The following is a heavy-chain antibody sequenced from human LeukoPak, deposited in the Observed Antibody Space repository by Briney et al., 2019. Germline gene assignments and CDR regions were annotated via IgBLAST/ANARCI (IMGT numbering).Heavy chain of an antibody. D-gene: IGHD5-12*01. Sequence: PGGSLRLSCVASGFTFSDYSMNWVRQAPGKGLEWVSYISSSSSTMYYADSVKGRFTISRDNAKNSLYLQMNSLRAEDTAVYYCARDRRYSGYGDYWAREPWSPSP. J-gene: IGHJ4*02. CDR3: ARDRRYSGYGDY. CDR2: ISSSSSTM. CDR1: GFTFSDYS. V-gene: IGHV3-48*04.